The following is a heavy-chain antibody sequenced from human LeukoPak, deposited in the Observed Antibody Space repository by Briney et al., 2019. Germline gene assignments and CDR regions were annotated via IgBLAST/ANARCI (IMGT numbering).Heavy chain of an antibody. V-gene: IGHV1-69*13. D-gene: IGHD6-13*01. J-gene: IGHJ4*02. CDR3: ASSGAHSSSWVY. CDR2: IIPIFGTA. Sequence: GASVKVSCKASGGTFSSYAISWVRQAPGQGLEWMGGIIPIFGTANYAQKFQGRVTITADESTSTAYMELSSLRSEDTAVYYCASSGAHSSSWVYWGQGTLVTVSS. CDR1: GGTFSSYA.